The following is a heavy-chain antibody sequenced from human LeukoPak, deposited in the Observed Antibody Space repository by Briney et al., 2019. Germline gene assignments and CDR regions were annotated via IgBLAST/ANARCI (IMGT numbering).Heavy chain of an antibody. CDR3: AKDLRKADYGNFDY. Sequence: PGRSLRLSCAASGFTFSSYAMHWVRQAPGKGLEWVAVISYDGSNKYYADSVKGRFTISRDNSKNTLYLQMNSLRAEDTAVYYCAKDLRKADYGNFDYWGQGTLVTVSS. J-gene: IGHJ4*02. D-gene: IGHD4-17*01. CDR1: GFTFSSYA. CDR2: ISYDGSNK. V-gene: IGHV3-30-3*01.